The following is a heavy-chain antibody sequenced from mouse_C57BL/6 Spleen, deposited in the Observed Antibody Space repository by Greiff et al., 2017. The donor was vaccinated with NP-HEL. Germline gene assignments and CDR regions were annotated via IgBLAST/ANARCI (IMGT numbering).Heavy chain of an antibody. CDR2: IDPSDSYT. CDR1: GYTFTSYW. D-gene: IGHD1-1*01. CDR3: AEGYYGSSSYWYFDV. J-gene: IGHJ1*03. Sequence: QVQLQQPGAELVRPGTSVKLSCKASGYTFTSYWMHWVKQRPGQGLEWIGVIDPSDSYTNYNQKFKGKATLTVDTSSSTAYMQLSSLTSEDSAVYYGAEGYYGSSSYWYFDVWGTGTTVTVSS. V-gene: IGHV1-59*01.